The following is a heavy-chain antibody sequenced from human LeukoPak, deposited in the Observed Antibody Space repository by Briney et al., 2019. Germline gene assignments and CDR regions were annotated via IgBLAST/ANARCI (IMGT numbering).Heavy chain of an antibody. CDR1: GFTFSSYS. D-gene: IGHD3-9*01. V-gene: IGHV3-48*04. CDR3: ARRLPSTGYGMDV. J-gene: IGHJ6*02. Sequence: GGSLRLSCAASGFTFSSYSMNWVRQAPGKGLEWVSHISTSGTVIYYTDSVKGRFTISRDIAKNSLYLQMNSLRAEDTAVYYCARRLPSTGYGMDVWGPGTTVTVSS. CDR2: ISTSGTVI.